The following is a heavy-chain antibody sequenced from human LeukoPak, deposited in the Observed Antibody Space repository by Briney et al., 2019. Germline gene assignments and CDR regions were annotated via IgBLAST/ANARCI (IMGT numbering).Heavy chain of an antibody. V-gene: IGHV3-30*04. J-gene: IGHJ4*02. Sequence: GRSLRLSCAASGFTFSSYAMHWVRQAPGKGLGWVAVISYDGSNKYYADSVKGRFTISRDNSKNTLYPQMNSLRAEDTAVYYCARDQGYSGYDFAYFDYWGQGTLVTVSS. CDR1: GFTFSSYA. CDR2: ISYDGSNK. CDR3: ARDQGYSGYDFAYFDY. D-gene: IGHD5-12*01.